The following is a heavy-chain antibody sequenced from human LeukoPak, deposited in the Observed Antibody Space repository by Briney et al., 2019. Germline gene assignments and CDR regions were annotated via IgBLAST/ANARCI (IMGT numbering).Heavy chain of an antibody. D-gene: IGHD3-22*01. J-gene: IGHJ6*02. V-gene: IGHV3-11*01. CDR2: ISSSGSTI. Sequence: GGSLRLSCAASGFTFSDYYMSWIRQAPGKGLEWVSYISSSGSTIYYADSVKGRFTTSRHNAKNSLYLQMNSLRAEDTAVYYCARGSPRNYYDSSGYYIYYYYGMDVWGQGTTVTVSS. CDR1: GFTFSDYY. CDR3: ARGSPRNYYDSSGYYIYYYYGMDV.